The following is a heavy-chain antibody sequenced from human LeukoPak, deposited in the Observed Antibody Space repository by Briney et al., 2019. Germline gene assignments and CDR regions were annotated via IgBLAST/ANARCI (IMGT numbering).Heavy chain of an antibody. CDR2: ISAYNGNT. CDR3: ARDRLTRAVYYGMDV. Sequence: ASVKVSCKASGYTFTSYGISWVRQAPGQGLEWMGWISAYNGNTNYAQKLQGRVTMTTDTSTSTAYMELRSLRSDDTAVYYCARDRLTRAVYYGMDVWGQGTTVTVSS. J-gene: IGHJ6*02. CDR1: GYTFTSYG. V-gene: IGHV1-18*01. D-gene: IGHD6-19*01.